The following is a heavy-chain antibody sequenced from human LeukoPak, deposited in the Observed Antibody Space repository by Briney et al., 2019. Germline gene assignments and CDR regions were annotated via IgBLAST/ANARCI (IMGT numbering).Heavy chain of an antibody. CDR1: GYTFTGYY. J-gene: IGHJ5*02. CDR2: INVNSGGT. D-gene: IGHD3-3*01. Sequence: ASVKVSCKASGYTFTGYYMHWVRQAPGQGLEWMGWINVNSGGTNYAQKFQVRVTMTRDTSISTAYMELSRLRSDDTAVYCCARGPLILEGDWFDPWGQGTLVTVSP. CDR3: ARGPLILEGDWFDP. V-gene: IGHV1-2*02.